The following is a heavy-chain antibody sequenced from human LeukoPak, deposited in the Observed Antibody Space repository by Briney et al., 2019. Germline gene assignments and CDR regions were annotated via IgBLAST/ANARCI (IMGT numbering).Heavy chain of an antibody. J-gene: IGHJ4*02. Sequence: SETLSLTCAVYGGSFSGYYWSWIRLPPGKGLEWIGEINHSGSTNYNPSLKSRVTISVDTSKNQFSLKLSSVTAADTAVYYCAREPRPYCGGDCYADYWGQGTLVTVSS. V-gene: IGHV4-34*01. CDR1: GGSFSGYY. D-gene: IGHD2-21*02. CDR2: INHSGST. CDR3: AREPRPYCGGDCYADY.